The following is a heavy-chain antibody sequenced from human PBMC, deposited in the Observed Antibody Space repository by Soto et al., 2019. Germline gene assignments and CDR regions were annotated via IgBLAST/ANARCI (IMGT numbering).Heavy chain of an antibody. CDR1: GFAIASCA. CDR3: ATSRISIAVAGETEYYFAY. V-gene: IGHV1-58*01. CDR2: IVVGSGNT. J-gene: IGHJ4*02. Sequence: GASVKVCWKASGFAIASCAGQWVRQASEKRLEWIGWIVVGSGNTNYAQKFQEKVTMTRDTSISTAYMELSRLRSDDTAVYYCATSRISIAVAGETEYYFAYWGQGTPVTVSS. D-gene: IGHD6-19*01.